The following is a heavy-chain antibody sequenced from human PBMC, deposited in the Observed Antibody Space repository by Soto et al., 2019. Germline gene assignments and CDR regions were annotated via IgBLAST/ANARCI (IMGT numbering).Heavy chain of an antibody. V-gene: IGHV1-69*13. CDR1: GVTFSSYA. Sequence: SVKVPCKASGVTFSSYAISWVRQAPGQGLEWMGGIIPIFGTPNYSQKFQGRVTITADESTSTAYMELSSLRPEDTAVFYCAGEVSGCTRIRENAFDIWGQGTMVTVSS. CDR2: IIPIFGTP. J-gene: IGHJ3*02. D-gene: IGHD6-19*01. CDR3: AGEVSGCTRIRENAFDI.